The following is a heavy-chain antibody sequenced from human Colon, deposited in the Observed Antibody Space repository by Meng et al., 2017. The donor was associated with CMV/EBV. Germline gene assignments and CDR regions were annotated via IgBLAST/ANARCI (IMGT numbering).Heavy chain of an antibody. CDR1: GYTFSSYG. CDR3: ARRGQEGGYFDY. D-gene: IGHD3-16*01. Sequence: CKASGYTFSSYGISWVRQAPGQGLEWMGWISAYNGNRNFAQKFQGRVTMTTGTSTSTAYMELRSLRSDDTAVYYCARRGQEGGYFDYWGQGTLVTVSS. CDR2: ISAYNGNR. V-gene: IGHV1-18*01. J-gene: IGHJ4*02.